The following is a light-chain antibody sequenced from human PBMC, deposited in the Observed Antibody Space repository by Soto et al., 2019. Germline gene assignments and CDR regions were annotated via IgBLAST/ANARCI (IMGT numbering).Light chain of an antibody. J-gene: IGKJ1*01. CDR2: DAS. CDR1: QSVSRSY. V-gene: IGKV3-20*01. CDR3: QQYASSPQT. Sequence: DIVLTQSPGTLSLSPGERATLSCRASQSVSRSYLAWYQQKPGQAPRLLIYDASTRAAGIPDRFSASGSGTDFTLIISRLEPEDFAVYSCQQYASSPQTFGQGTKVDI.